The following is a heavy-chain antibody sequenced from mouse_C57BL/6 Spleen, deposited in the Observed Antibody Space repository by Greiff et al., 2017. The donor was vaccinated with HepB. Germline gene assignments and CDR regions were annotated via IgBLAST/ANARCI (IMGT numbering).Heavy chain of an antibody. D-gene: IGHD1-1*01. CDR1: GYTFTDYY. Sequence: VQLQQSGPELVKPGASVKISCKASGYTFTDYYMNWVKQSHGKSLEWIGDINPNNGGTSYNQKFKGKATLTVDKSSSTAYMELRSLTSEDSAVYYCARSDGSDYWGQGTTLTVSS. CDR2: INPNNGGT. V-gene: IGHV1-26*01. CDR3: ARSDGSDY. J-gene: IGHJ2*01.